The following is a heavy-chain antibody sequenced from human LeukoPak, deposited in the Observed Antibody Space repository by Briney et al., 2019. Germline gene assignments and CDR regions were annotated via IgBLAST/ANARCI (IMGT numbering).Heavy chain of an antibody. CDR1: GYTFTSYG. J-gene: IGHJ6*03. D-gene: IGHD5-12*01. CDR2: ISAYNGNT. CDR3: ARDSGGYDPSYYYYYYMDV. V-gene: IGHV1-18*01. Sequence: ASVKVSCKASGYTFTSYGISWVRQAPGQGLGWMGWISAYNGNTNYAQKLQGRVTMTTDTSTSTAYMELRSLRSDDTAVYYCARDSGGYDPSYYYYYYMDVWGKGTTVTVSS.